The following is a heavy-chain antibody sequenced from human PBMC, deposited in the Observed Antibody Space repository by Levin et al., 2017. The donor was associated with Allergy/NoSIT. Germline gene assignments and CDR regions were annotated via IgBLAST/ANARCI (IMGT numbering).Heavy chain of an antibody. V-gene: IGHV3-11*01. CDR3: ARGYDSSRYGRLSDY. CDR2: ITRSGSDI. J-gene: IGHJ4*02. CDR1: GFSFSDHS. Sequence: PGGSLRLSCTTSGFSFSDHSMSWIRQAPGKGLEWVSYITRSGSDIYYADSVKGRFTISRDNAKNSLYLQMNSLRDEDTAVYYCARGYDSSRYGRLSDYWGQGTLVTVSS. D-gene: IGHD6-13*01.